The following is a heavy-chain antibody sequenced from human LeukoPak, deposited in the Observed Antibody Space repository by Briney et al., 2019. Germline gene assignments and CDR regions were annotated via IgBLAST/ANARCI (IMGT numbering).Heavy chain of an antibody. V-gene: IGHV4-38-2*02. Sequence: SETLSLTCTVSGYSISSGYYWGWIRQPPGKGLEWIGSIYHSGSTYYNPSLKSRVTISVDTSKNQFSLKLSSVTAADTAVYYCARGEQFVNIDYWGQGTLVTVSS. CDR1: GYSISSGYY. D-gene: IGHD6-6*01. J-gene: IGHJ4*02. CDR2: IYHSGST. CDR3: ARGEQFVNIDY.